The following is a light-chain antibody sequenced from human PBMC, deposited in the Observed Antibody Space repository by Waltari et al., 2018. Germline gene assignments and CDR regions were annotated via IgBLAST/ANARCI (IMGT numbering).Light chain of an antibody. CDR3: QQYDNYWT. J-gene: IGKJ1*01. CDR2: KAS. V-gene: IGKV1-5*03. Sequence: DSQMTQSTYTLSASVVDRITITCRASQSITNWLAWYQQKPGKAPKLLIYKASNLESGVPSRFSGSGSGTEFTLTISSLQPDDFATYYCQQYDNYWTFGQGTKVEIK. CDR1: QSITNW.